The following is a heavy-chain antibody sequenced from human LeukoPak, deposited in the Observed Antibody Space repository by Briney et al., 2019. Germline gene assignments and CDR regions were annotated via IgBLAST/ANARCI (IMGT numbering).Heavy chain of an antibody. Sequence: ASVKVSCKASGYTFTSYGISWVRQAPGQGLEWMGWISAYNGNTNYAQKLQGRVTMTTDTSTRTAYMELRSLRSDDTAVYYCPRVLVVLWFGEVYYFDDWGQGTLVTVSS. CDR3: PRVLVVLWFGEVYYFDD. D-gene: IGHD3-10*01. CDR1: GYTFTSYG. V-gene: IGHV1-18*01. J-gene: IGHJ4*02. CDR2: ISAYNGNT.